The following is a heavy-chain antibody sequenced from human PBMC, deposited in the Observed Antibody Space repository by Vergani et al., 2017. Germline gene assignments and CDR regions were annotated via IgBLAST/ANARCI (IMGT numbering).Heavy chain of an antibody. D-gene: IGHD4-17*01. CDR2: VSGSSATP. V-gene: IGHV3-23*01. CDR3: AREFSGNTVKNY. J-gene: IGHJ4*02. CDR1: GFSFPGYA. Sequence: EVQLLESGGGLVQPGGSLRLSCEASGFSFPGYAMSWVRQAPGKELEWVSSVSGSSATPYYADSVKGRFIISRDNSKNTLHLQMNSLRAEDTAVYYCAREFSGNTVKNYWGQGTLVTVSS.